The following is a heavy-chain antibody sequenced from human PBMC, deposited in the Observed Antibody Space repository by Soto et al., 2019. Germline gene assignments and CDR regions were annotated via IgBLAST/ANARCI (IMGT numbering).Heavy chain of an antibody. CDR2: ISGSGFKK. Sequence: PVGSLRLSCAASGFIFENFGMSWVRQAPGKGLEWISSISGSGFKKYYADSVKGRFTISRDNSKSTVYLELNNLSAEDTAVYHCAKNQGVELVPLATVDWFDPWGQGSVVTVS. D-gene: IGHD1-26*01. J-gene: IGHJ5*02. CDR1: GFIFENFG. V-gene: IGHV3-23*01. CDR3: AKNQGVELVPLATVDWFDP.